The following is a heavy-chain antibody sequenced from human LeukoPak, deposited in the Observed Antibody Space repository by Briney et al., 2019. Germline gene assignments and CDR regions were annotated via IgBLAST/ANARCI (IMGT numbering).Heavy chain of an antibody. V-gene: IGHV3-53*01. J-gene: IGHJ6*02. CDR1: GFTVSSNH. CDR3: AKDGRIYYGSGSLDYYYGMDV. CDR2: FYSGGDT. D-gene: IGHD3-10*01. Sequence: GGSLRLSCAVSGFTVSSNHMSWVRQAPGKGLEWVSVFYSGGDTHYADSVKGRFTISRDNSKNTLYLQMNSLRAEDTAVYYCAKDGRIYYGSGSLDYYYGMDVWGQGTTVTVSS.